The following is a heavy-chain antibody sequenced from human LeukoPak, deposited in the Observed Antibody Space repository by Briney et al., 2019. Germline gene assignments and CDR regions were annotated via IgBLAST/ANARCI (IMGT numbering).Heavy chain of an antibody. J-gene: IGHJ6*02. CDR2: FDPEDGET. Sequence: ASVKVSCKVSGYTLTELSMHWVRQAPGEGLEWMGGFDPEDGETIYAQKFQGRVTMTEDTSTDTAYMELSSLRSEDTAVYYCATVGWFGEPAYYYYYYGMDVWGQGTTVTVSS. V-gene: IGHV1-24*01. CDR3: ATVGWFGEPAYYYYYYGMDV. CDR1: GYTLTELS. D-gene: IGHD3-10*01.